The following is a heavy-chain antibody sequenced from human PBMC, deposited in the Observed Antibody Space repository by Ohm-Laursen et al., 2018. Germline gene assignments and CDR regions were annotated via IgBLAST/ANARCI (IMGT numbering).Heavy chain of an antibody. CDR1: GFTFSSYG. CDR3: AKDPSAMPPSSSGDY. CDR2: ISYDGSNK. D-gene: IGHD6-19*01. J-gene: IGHJ4*02. Sequence: RSLRLSCAASGFTFSSYGMHWVRQAPGKGLEWVAVISYDGSNKYYADSVKGRFTISRDNSKNTLYLQMNSLRAEDTAVYYCAKDPSAMPPSSSGDYWGQGTLVTVSS. V-gene: IGHV3-30*18.